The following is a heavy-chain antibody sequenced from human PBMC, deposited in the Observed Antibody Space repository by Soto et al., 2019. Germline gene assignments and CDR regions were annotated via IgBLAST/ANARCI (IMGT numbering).Heavy chain of an antibody. CDR2: ISGYDGRT. Sequence: GASVKVSCKTSGYTFTRYGISWVRQDPGQGLEWMGWISGYDGRTNFAQKVQDRVTMTTDTSTSTVYMELRSLSSDDTAVYYCAREGDVPYYYYILDVWGQGTAVTVSS. V-gene: IGHV1-18*01. CDR1: GYTFTRYG. D-gene: IGHD2-21*02. CDR3: AREGDVPYYYYILDV. J-gene: IGHJ6*02.